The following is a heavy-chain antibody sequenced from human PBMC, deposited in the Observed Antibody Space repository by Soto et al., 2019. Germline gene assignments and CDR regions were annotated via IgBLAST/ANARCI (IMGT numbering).Heavy chain of an antibody. J-gene: IGHJ6*02. V-gene: IGHV1-69*12. CDR2: IIPIFGTA. D-gene: IGHD6-6*01. Sequence: QVQLVQSGAEVKKPGSSVKVSCKASGGTFSSYAISWLRQAPGQGLEWMGGIIPIFGTANYAQKFQGRVTITADESTSTAYMELRRLRAEDTAVYYCAGQLVGVDYYYGMDVWGQGTTVTVSS. CDR1: GGTFSSYA. CDR3: AGQLVGVDYYYGMDV.